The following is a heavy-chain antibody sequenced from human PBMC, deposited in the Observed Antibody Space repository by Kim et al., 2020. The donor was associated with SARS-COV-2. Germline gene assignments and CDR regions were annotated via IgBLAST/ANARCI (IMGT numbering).Heavy chain of an antibody. CDR2: ISGAGDRT. D-gene: IGHD6-19*01. V-gene: IGHV3-23*01. CDR1: GFTFSSYA. CDR3: AKDSSVAGSLSGY. J-gene: IGHJ4*02. Sequence: GGSLRLSCAASGFTFSSYAMSWVRQAPGKGVEWVSAISGAGDRTYYADSVKGRFTISRDNSKNTLHLQMNSLRVEDTAVYYCAKDSSVAGSLSGYWGQGTLVTVPS.